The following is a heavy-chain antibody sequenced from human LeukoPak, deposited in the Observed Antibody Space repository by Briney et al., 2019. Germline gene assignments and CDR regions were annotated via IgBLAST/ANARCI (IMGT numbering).Heavy chain of an antibody. J-gene: IGHJ4*02. V-gene: IGHV1-18*04. CDR1: GYAFNNYG. Sequence: ASVKVSCRASGYAFNNYGLVWVRQAPGQGPELLGWISAYNDNIDYAQKFQGRVTMTKDTSTSTTYMELRSLRSDDTAIYYCARHIAAAGLYYFDHWGQGTLVTVSS. CDR2: ISAYNDNI. D-gene: IGHD6-13*01. CDR3: ARHIAAAGLYYFDH.